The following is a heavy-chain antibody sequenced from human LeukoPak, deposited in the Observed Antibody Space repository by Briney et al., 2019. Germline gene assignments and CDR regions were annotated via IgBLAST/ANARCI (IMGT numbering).Heavy chain of an antibody. J-gene: IGHJ4*02. V-gene: IGHV4-34*01. Sequence: SETLYLTCAVYGGSFSGYYWSWIRQPPGKGLEWIGEINHSGSTNYNPSLKSRVTISVDTSKNQFSLKLSSVTAADTAVYYCARVGIYYDSSGYYHYYFDYWGQGTLVTVSS. CDR1: GGSFSGYY. D-gene: IGHD3-22*01. CDR2: INHSGST. CDR3: ARVGIYYDSSGYYHYYFDY.